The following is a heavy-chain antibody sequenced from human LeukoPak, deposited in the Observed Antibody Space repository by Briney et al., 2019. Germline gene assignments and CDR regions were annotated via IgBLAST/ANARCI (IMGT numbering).Heavy chain of an antibody. Sequence: GGSLRLSCAASGFTFSSYTMHWIRQAPGKGLEWVSSISGSNIFYADSVKGRFTVSRDNAKNSLYLQMNSLRAEDTAVYYCAKAYTYYYGSGSYYGHYYDMDVWGQGTTVTVSS. CDR3: AKAYTYYYGSGSYYGHYYDMDV. J-gene: IGHJ6*02. CDR1: GFTFSSYT. D-gene: IGHD3-10*01. CDR2: ISGSNI. V-gene: IGHV3-21*04.